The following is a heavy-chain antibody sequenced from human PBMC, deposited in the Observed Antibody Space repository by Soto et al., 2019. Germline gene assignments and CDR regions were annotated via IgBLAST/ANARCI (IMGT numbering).Heavy chain of an antibody. CDR3: ARAYLAYCGGDCYPFDY. J-gene: IGHJ4*02. V-gene: IGHV1-69*12. Sequence: QVQLVQSGAEVKKPGSSVKVSCKASGGTFSSYAISWVRQAPGQGLEWMGGIIPIFGTANYAQKFQGRVTITADESPSTADMELSSLRSEDTAVYYCARAYLAYCGGDCYPFDYWGQGTLVTVSS. CDR2: IIPIFGTA. D-gene: IGHD2-21*02. CDR1: GGTFSSYA.